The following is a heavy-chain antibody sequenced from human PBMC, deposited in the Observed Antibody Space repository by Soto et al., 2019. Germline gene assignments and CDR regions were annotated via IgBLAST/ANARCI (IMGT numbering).Heavy chain of an antibody. V-gene: IGHV3-23*01. Sequence: EVQLLESGGGLVQPGGSLRLSCAASGLTFSNYGMTWVRQAPGNGLEWVSAISGSGDTYNVDSLKGRFTISRDNSKSTLFLQMNNLRDEDTAVYYCATYGGDSGGFEYFKHWGQGTLVTVSS. D-gene: IGHD2-21*02. CDR3: ATYGGDSGGFEYFKH. CDR1: GLTFSNYG. J-gene: IGHJ1*01. CDR2: ISGSGDT.